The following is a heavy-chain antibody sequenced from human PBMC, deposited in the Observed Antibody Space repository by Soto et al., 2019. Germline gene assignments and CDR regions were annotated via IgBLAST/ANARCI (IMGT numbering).Heavy chain of an antibody. CDR1: GFTFSSYG. CDR3: ARNGQQLVLDY. J-gene: IGHJ4*02. CDR2: IWYDGSNK. Sequence: QVQLVESGGGVVQPGRSLRLSCAASGFTFSSYGMHWVRQAPGKGLEWVAVIWYDGSNKYYADSVKGRFTISRDNSKNTLYLQMNSLRAEDTAVYYCARNGQQLVLDYWGQATLVTVSS. D-gene: IGHD6-13*01. V-gene: IGHV3-33*01.